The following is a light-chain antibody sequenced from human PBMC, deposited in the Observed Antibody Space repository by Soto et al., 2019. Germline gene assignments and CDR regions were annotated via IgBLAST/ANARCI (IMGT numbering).Light chain of an antibody. CDR2: DAS. V-gene: IGKV3-11*01. CDR3: QQRSNWPPWT. J-gene: IGKJ1*01. Sequence: EIVLTQSPATLSLSPGERATLSCRASQSVSSYLAWYQPKPGQAPRLLIYDASNRATGIPAGFSGSGSGTDFTLTISSLEPEDFAVYYCQQRSNWPPWTFGQGTKVDIK. CDR1: QSVSSY.